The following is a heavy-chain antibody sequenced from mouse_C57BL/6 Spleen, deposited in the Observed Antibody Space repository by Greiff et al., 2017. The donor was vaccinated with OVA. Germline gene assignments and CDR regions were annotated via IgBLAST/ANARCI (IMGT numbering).Heavy chain of an antibody. V-gene: IGHV3-6*01. Sequence: EVKLQESGPGLVKPSQSLSLTCSVTGYSITSGYYWNWIRQFPGNKLEWMGYISYDGSNNYNPSLKNRISITRDTSKNQFFLKLNSVTTEDTATDYCARDHYGTAMDYWGQGTSVTVSS. CDR1: GYSITSGYY. J-gene: IGHJ4*01. CDR2: ISYDGSN. D-gene: IGHD1-1*01. CDR3: ARDHYGTAMDY.